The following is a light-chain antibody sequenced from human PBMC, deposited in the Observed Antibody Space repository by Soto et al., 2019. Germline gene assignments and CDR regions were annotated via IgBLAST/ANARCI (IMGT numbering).Light chain of an antibody. CDR1: QSVSSN. V-gene: IGKV3-11*01. CDR2: GAS. CDR3: QQRSNWA. Sequence: TLSVSPGEIVTLSCRASQSVSSNLAWYQQKPGQAPRLLIYGASTRATDVPDRFSGSGSGTDFTLTISSLEPEDFAVYYCQQRSNWAFGGGTKV. J-gene: IGKJ4*01.